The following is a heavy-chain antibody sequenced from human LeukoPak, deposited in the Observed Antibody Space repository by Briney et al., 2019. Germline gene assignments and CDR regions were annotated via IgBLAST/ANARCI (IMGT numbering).Heavy chain of an antibody. CDR2: IYNSGST. V-gene: IGHV4-39*02. J-gene: IGHJ6*02. CDR1: GGSISSSTYY. D-gene: IGHD3-16*01. Sequence: PSETLSLTCSVSGGSISSSTYYWGWIRQPPGKGLEWIGNIYNSGSTYYNPSLKSRVTISVDTSKNQFSLKLSSVTAADTAVYYCAREFGDFAGMDVWGQGTTVTVSS. CDR3: AREFGDFAGMDV.